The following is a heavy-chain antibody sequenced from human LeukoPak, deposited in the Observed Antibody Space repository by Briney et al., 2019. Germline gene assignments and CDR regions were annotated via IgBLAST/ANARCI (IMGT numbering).Heavy chain of an antibody. CDR1: GFTFSSYA. D-gene: IGHD2-2*01. V-gene: IGHV3-23*01. Sequence: GGSLRLSCAACGFTFSSYAMSWVRQAPGKGLEWVSAISGSGGSTYYADSVKGRFTISRDNSKNTLYLQMNSLRAEDTAVYYCAKDIVVVPAATRYFDYWGQGTLVTVSS. J-gene: IGHJ4*02. CDR2: ISGSGGST. CDR3: AKDIVVVPAATRYFDY.